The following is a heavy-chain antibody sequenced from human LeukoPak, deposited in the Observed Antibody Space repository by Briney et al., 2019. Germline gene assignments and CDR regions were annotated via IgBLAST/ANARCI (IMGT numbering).Heavy chain of an antibody. Sequence: PSETLSLTCTVSGVSISNNYYYRGWVRQPPGEGLEMIGYVHFTGSTFYNSSLKSRVTISADTSQNQFTLSLTSVNAADTAVYYCATLRLLRGAGFNLATHFDFLVQGTLVTVSS. D-gene: IGHD1-26*01. J-gene: IGHJ4*02. V-gene: IGHV4-39*01. CDR3: ATLRLLRGAGFNLATHFDF. CDR2: VHFTGST. CDR1: GVSISNNYYY.